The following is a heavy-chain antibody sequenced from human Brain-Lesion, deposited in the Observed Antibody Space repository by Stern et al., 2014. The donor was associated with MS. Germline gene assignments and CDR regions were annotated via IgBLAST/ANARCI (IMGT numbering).Heavy chain of an antibody. CDR1: GYTFTGYY. D-gene: IGHD3-22*01. CDR3: ATYYYDSTGYNDF. CDR2: INPKSGGT. J-gene: IGHJ4*02. V-gene: IGHV1-2*04. Sequence: QDQLVESGAEVKKPGASVKVSCKASGYTFTGYYMHWVRQAPGQGLEWMGWINPKSGGTNYAQKFQGWVTMTRDPSLNTAYMQLSRLRSDDTAVYYCATYYYDSTGYNDFGGQGTLVTVSS.